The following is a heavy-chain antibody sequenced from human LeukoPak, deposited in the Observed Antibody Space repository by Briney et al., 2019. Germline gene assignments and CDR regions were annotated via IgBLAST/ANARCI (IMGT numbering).Heavy chain of an antibody. V-gene: IGHV4-61*02. CDR2: IYTSGST. J-gene: IGHJ5*02. D-gene: IGHD3-10*01. CDR3: AATILLWFGETNWFDP. CDR1: GDSISSGSYY. Sequence: PSETLSLTCTVSGDSISSGSYYWSWIRQPAGKGLEWIGRIYTSGSTNYNPSLKSRVTISVDTSKNQFSLKLSSVTAADTAVYYCAATILLWFGETNWFDPWGQGTLVTVSS.